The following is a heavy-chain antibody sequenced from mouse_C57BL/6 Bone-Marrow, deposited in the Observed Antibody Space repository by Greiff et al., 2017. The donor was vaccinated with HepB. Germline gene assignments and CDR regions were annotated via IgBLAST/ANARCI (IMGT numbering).Heavy chain of an antibody. V-gene: IGHV1-85*01. CDR1: GYTFTSYD. CDR3: ARSRGGYYDY. CDR2: IYPGDGST. Sequence: QVQLQQSGPELVKPGASVKLSCKASGYTFTSYDINWVKQRPGQGLEWIGWIYPGDGSTKYNEKFTGKATLTVDTSSSTAYMELHSLTSEDSAVYFCARSRGGYYDYWGQGTTLTASS. J-gene: IGHJ2*01. D-gene: IGHD2-3*01.